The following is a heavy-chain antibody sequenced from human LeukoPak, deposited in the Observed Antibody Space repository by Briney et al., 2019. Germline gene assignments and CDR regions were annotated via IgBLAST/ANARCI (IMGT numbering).Heavy chain of an antibody. D-gene: IGHD2-15*01. Sequence: PGGSLRLSCAASGFTFSSYGMHWVRQAPGKGLEWVAVIWCDGSNKYYADSVKGRFTISRDNSKNTLYLQMNSLRAEDTAVYYCARDDCSGGSCYSDLTWGQGTLVTVSS. J-gene: IGHJ1*01. CDR2: IWCDGSNK. CDR3: ARDDCSGGSCYSDLT. CDR1: GFTFSSYG. V-gene: IGHV3-33*01.